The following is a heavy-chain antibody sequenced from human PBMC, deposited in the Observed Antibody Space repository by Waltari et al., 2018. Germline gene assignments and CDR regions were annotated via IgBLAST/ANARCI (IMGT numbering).Heavy chain of an antibody. CDR1: GFTLSSYW. J-gene: IGHJ3*02. CDR3: ARDQWFAFDI. CDR2: IKKDGSEE. D-gene: IGHD3-22*01. Sequence: EVQLVESGGGLVKPGVSLRLSCAASGFTLSSYWMSWVRQAPGKGLEWVANIKKDGSEEYYVDSVRGRFTISRDNAKNSLYLQMNSLRPEDTAVYYCARDQWFAFDIWGQGTMVTVSS. V-gene: IGHV3-7*01.